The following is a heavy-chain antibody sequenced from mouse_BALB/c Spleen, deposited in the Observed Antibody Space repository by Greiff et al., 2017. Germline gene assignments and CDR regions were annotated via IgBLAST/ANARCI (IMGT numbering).Heavy chain of an antibody. CDR2: IWAGGST. Sequence: VHLVESGPGLVAPSQSLSITCTVSGFSLTSYGVHWVRQPPGKGLEWLGVIWAGGSTNYNSALMSRLSISKDNSKSQVFLKMNSLQTDDTAMYYCARDRYYGSPFDYWGQGTTLTVSS. CDR1: GFSLTSYG. D-gene: IGHD1-1*01. CDR3: ARDRYYGSPFDY. J-gene: IGHJ2*01. V-gene: IGHV2-9*02.